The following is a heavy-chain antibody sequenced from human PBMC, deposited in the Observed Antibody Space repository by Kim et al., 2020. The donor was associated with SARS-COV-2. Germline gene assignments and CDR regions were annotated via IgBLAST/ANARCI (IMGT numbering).Heavy chain of an antibody. D-gene: IGHD6-13*01. V-gene: IGHV3-23*05. CDR3: AKASAADDNDFYYGMDV. Sequence: GGSLRLSCAASGFTFSFYAMSWVRQATGKGLEWLSAIGSSGTNTYYADSVNGRFTVSRDNSNNALYLQMSSLRAEDTAVYYCAKASAADDNDFYYGMDVWGQGTTVTVSS. J-gene: IGHJ6*02. CDR2: IGSSGTNT. CDR1: GFTFSFYA.